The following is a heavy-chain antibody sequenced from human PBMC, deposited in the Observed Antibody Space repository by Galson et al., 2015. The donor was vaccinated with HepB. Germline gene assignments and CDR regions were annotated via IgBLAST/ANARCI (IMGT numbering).Heavy chain of an antibody. J-gene: IGHJ6*02. CDR3: ARGRDSSGYYPDYYYYGTDV. CDR2: IIPIFGTA. V-gene: IGHV1-69*13. Sequence: SVKVSCKASGGTFSSYAISWVRQAPGQGLEWMGGIIPIFGTASYAQKFQGRVTITADESTSTAYMELSSLRSEDTAVYYCARGRDSSGYYPDYYYYGTDVWGQGTTVTVSS. D-gene: IGHD3-22*01. CDR1: GGTFSSYA.